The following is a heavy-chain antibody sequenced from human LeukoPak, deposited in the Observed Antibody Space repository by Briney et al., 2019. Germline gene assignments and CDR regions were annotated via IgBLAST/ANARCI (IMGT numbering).Heavy chain of an antibody. J-gene: IGHJ2*01. D-gene: IGHD5-18*01. CDR3: AGVDTAIIRDGLWYFDL. CDR2: ISYDGSNS. Sequence: GGSLRLSCAASGFTFSSYTMHWVRQAPGKGLEWVAVISYDGSNSYYADSVKGRFTISRYNSKNTLYLQMNSLRAEDTAVYYCAGVDTAIIRDGLWYFDLWGRGTLVTVSS. CDR1: GFTFSSYT. V-gene: IGHV3-30-3*01.